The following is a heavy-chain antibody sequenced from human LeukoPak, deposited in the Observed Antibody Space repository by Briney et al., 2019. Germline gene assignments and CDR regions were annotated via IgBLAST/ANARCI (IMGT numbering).Heavy chain of an antibody. J-gene: IGHJ4*02. D-gene: IGHD6-13*01. V-gene: IGHV1-69*05. CDR2: IIPIFGTA. CDR1: GGTFSSYA. Sequence: SVKVSCKASGGTFSSYAISWVRQAPGQGLEWMGGIIPIFGTANYAQKFQGRVTITTDESTSTAYMELSTLRSEDTAVYYCEREVDGIAAVWGQGTLVTVSS. CDR3: EREVDGIAAV.